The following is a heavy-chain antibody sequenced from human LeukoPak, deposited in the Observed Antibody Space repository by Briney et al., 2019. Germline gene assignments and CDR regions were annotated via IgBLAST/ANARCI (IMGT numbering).Heavy chain of an antibody. CDR2: IYCSGST. D-gene: IGHD3-22*01. J-gene: IGHJ4*02. V-gene: IGHV4-39*01. CDR3: ASGHYDSSGYYYPFDY. CDR1: GGSIRSSSYY. Sequence: SETLSLTCTVSGGSIRSSSYYWGGIRQPPGKGLEWIGSIYCSGSTYYNPSLKSRVTISVDTSKNQVSLRLSPVTAADTAVYYCASGHYDSSGYYYPFDYWGQGTLVTVSS.